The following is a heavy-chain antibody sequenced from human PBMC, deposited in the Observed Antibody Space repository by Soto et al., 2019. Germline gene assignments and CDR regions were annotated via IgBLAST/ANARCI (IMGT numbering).Heavy chain of an antibody. CDR1: GFTFSSYA. D-gene: IGHD4-17*01. J-gene: IGHJ6*02. CDR3: AKERPDYGDYAIYYGMDV. V-gene: IGHV3-23*01. CDR2: ISGSGGST. Sequence: GGSLRLSCAASGFTFSSYAMSWVRQAPGKGLEWVSAISGSGGSTYYADSVKGRFTISRDNSKNTLYLQMNSLRAEDTAVYYCAKERPDYGDYAIYYGMDVWGQGTTVTVSS.